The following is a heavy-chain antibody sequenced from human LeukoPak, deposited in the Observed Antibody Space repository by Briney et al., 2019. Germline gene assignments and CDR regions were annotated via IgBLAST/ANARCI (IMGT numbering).Heavy chain of an antibody. V-gene: IGHV3-30-3*01. CDR1: GFAFSSYA. D-gene: IGHD6-6*01. J-gene: IGHJ6*02. Sequence: PGRSLRLSCAASGFAFSSYAMHWVRQAPGKGLEWVAVISYDGSNKYYADSVKGRFTISRDNSKNTLYLQMNSLRAEDTAVYYCAGGVSSPRRPHYYYYYGMDVWGQGTTVTVSS. CDR3: AGGVSSPRRPHYYYYYGMDV. CDR2: ISYDGSNK.